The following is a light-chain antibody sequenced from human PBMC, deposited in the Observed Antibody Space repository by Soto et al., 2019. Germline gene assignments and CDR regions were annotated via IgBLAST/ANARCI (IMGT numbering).Light chain of an antibody. V-gene: IGKV1-39*01. CDR2: AAS. J-gene: IGKJ1*01. CDR1: QSISSY. CDR3: QQNYSTPLT. Sequence: DIQMTQSPSSLSASVGDRVTITCRASQSISSYLNWYQQKPGKAPKLLIYAASSLQSGVPSRFSGSGSGTDITLTISSLQPEDFASYYCQQNYSTPLTFGQGTKVEIK.